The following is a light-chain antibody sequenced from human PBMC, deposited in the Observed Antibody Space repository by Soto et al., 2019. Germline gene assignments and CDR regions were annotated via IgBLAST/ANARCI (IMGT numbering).Light chain of an antibody. J-gene: IGKJ2*01. V-gene: IGKV3-15*01. CDR1: QSVNSN. CDR2: GAS. CDR3: QQYNNWPPKYT. Sequence: EIVMTQSPATLSVSPGERATLSCRASQSVNSNLAWYQQKPGQAPRLLIYGASTKATCIPARLSGSGSGTEFTLNISSLESEDFAVYYCQQYNNWPPKYTFGQGTKLEIK.